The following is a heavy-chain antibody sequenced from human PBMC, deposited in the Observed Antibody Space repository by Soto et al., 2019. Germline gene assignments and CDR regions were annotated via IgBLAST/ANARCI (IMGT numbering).Heavy chain of an antibody. Sequence: LRLSCAASGFTFSNYVMTWVRRPPGKGLEWVSSISGSGGIPYYADSVKGRFTISRDNSKNTLSLQMNSLRAEDTAVYYCAKDVYASGSPGAFEVWGQGTMVTVSS. V-gene: IGHV3-23*01. D-gene: IGHD6-19*01. J-gene: IGHJ3*01. CDR2: ISGSGGIP. CDR3: AKDVYASGSPGAFEV. CDR1: GFTFSNYV.